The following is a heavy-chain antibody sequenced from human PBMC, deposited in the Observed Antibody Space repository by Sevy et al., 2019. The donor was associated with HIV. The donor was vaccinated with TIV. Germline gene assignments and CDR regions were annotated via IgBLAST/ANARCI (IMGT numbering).Heavy chain of an antibody. CDR1: GYTFINYG. CDR2: ISAYNGNT. D-gene: IGHD5-12*01. Sequence: ASVKVSCKASGYTFINYGISWVRQAPGQGLEWMGWISAYNGNTDYALNLQGRVTMTTNASTSTAYMELRSLTSDDTAFYYCARVGDSGDHYGSDRWGQGTLVTVSS. CDR3: ARVGDSGDHYGSDR. V-gene: IGHV1-18*01. J-gene: IGHJ5*02.